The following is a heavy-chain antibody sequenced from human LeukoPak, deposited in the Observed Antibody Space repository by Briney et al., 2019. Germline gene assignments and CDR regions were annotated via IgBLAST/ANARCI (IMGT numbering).Heavy chain of an antibody. V-gene: IGHV3-11*01. D-gene: IGHD3-10*01. CDR1: GFTFSDYY. Sequence: GGSLRLSCAVSGFTFSDYYMSWIRQAPGKGLEWVSYISSGGSTISHADSVKGRFTISRDNSKNTLYLQMNSLRAEDTAVYYCARDYYGSGSYKMGFDYWGQGTLVTVSS. CDR3: ARDYYGSGSYKMGFDY. J-gene: IGHJ4*02. CDR2: ISSGGSTI.